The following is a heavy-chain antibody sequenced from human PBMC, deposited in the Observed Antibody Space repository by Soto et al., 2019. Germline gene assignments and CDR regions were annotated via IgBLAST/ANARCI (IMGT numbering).Heavy chain of an antibody. CDR1: GGSISNYY. V-gene: IGHV4-59*08. D-gene: IGHD5-18*01. J-gene: IGHJ4*02. CDR2: IYYSGST. CDR3: ARLDSYGSGFDY. Sequence: SETLSLTCTVSGGSISNYYWSWIRQPPGKGLEWIGYIYYSGSTNYNPSLKSRVTISVDTSKNQFSLKLSSVTAADTAVYYCARLDSYGSGFDYWGQGTLVTVSS.